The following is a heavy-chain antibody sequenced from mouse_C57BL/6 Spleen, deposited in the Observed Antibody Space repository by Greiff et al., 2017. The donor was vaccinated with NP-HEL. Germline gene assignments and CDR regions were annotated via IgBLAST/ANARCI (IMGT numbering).Heavy chain of an antibody. D-gene: IGHD2-4*01. Sequence: EVQLQQSGPELVKPGASVKISCKASGYTFTDYYMNWVKQSHGKSLEWIGNINPNNGGTSYNQKFKGKATLTVDKSSSTAYMELRSLTSEDSAVYYCARGGYDYDRGFAYWGQGTLVTVSA. J-gene: IGHJ3*01. V-gene: IGHV1-26*01. CDR3: ARGGYDYDRGFAY. CDR1: GYTFTDYY. CDR2: INPNNGGT.